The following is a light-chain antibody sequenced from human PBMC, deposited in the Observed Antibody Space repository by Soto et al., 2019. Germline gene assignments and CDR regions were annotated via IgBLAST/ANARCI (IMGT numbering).Light chain of an antibody. V-gene: IGKV1-39*01. CDR2: AAS. CDR1: QSINSY. J-gene: IGKJ2*01. CDR3: QQSYSTPYN. Sequence: DIQMTQSASSLSASVGDSVTITCRASQSINSYLIWYQQKPVKAPKLLIYAASSLQSGVPSRFSDSESEKDFTLTISSLQPEDFETYYCQQSYSTPYNFGQGTKLTIK.